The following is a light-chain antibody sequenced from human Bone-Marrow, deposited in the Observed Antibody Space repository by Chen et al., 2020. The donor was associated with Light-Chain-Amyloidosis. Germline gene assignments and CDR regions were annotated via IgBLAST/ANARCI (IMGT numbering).Light chain of an antibody. V-gene: IGKV4-1*01. Sequence: DLVLTQSPDSLAVSLGARAPINCKSSQSVLYSSNNKNYLAWYQQKPGQPPKLLIYWASTRESGVPDRFSGSGSGTDFTLTISSLQAEDVAVYYCQQYYSTPYTFGQGTKLEIK. CDR3: QQYYSTPYT. CDR1: QSVLYSSNNKNY. J-gene: IGKJ2*01. CDR2: WAS.